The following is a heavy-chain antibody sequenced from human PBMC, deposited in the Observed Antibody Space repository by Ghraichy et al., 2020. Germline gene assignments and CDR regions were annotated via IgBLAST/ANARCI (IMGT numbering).Heavy chain of an antibody. CDR1: GFTFSSYW. Sequence: GGSLRLSCAASGFTFSSYWMSWVRQAPGKGLEWVANIKQDGSDKHYVHSVKGRFTISRDNDKNSLFLQMNSLRAEDTAVYYCARGGLWFGELGDYYGMDVWGQGTTVTVSS. CDR3: ARGGLWFGELGDYYGMDV. V-gene: IGHV3-7*03. CDR2: IKQDGSDK. J-gene: IGHJ6*02. D-gene: IGHD3-10*01.